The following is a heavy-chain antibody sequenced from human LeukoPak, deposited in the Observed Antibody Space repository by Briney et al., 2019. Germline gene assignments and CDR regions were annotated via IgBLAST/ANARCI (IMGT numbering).Heavy chain of an antibody. V-gene: IGHV1-69*13. CDR1: GGTFSSYA. Sequence: SVKVSCKASGGTFSSYAISWVRQAPGQGLEWMGGIIPIFGTANYAQKFQGRVTITADESTSTAYMELSSLRSEDTAVYYCARPNNYYDSSARDAFDIWGQGTMVTVSS. J-gene: IGHJ3*02. CDR2: IIPIFGTA. D-gene: IGHD3-22*01. CDR3: ARPNNYYDSSARDAFDI.